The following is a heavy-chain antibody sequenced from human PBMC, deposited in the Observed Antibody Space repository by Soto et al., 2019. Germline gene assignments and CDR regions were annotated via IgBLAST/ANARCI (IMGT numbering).Heavy chain of an antibody. CDR1: GYTFTGYD. J-gene: IGHJ4*02. Sequence: QVQLVQSGAEVKKPGASVKVSCKASGYTFTGYDIHWVQQSPGQGLEWMGWISPTSGGSIHAQKFQGRVTLTRGTSIATAYMELSRLTSDDSAVYYCARCSGTDYWGQGSLVTVFS. CDR3: ARCSGTDY. CDR2: ISPTSGGS. V-gene: IGHV1-2*02. D-gene: IGHD6-19*01.